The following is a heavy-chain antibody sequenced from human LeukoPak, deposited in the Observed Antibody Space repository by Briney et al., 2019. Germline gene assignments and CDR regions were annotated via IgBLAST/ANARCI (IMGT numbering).Heavy chain of an antibody. CDR2: VHYTGNT. Sequence: SETLSLTCTVSGGSINTHANYWAWIRQPPGRGLEWIGGVHYTGNTYSNTSLKSRVTMSVDTSKNQFSLNLSPVTAADTAVYYCARRSGVWYFDYWGRGILVTVSP. CDR1: GGSINTHANY. D-gene: IGHD3-3*01. J-gene: IGHJ4*02. V-gene: IGHV4-39*01. CDR3: ARRSGVWYFDY.